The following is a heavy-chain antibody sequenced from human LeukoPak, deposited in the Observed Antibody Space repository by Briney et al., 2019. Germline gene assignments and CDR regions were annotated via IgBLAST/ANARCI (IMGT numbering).Heavy chain of an antibody. J-gene: IGHJ4*02. CDR2: INSDGRST. CDR1: GFTFSSYW. D-gene: IGHD3-3*01. CDR3: AKDHYWSIDY. Sequence: GGSLRLSCAASGFTFSSYWMHWVRQAPGKGLVWVAHINSDGRSTNYADSVMGRFTISRDNAKNTLYLQMNSLRAEDTGVYYCAKDHYWSIDYWGRGTLVTVSS. V-gene: IGHV3-74*01.